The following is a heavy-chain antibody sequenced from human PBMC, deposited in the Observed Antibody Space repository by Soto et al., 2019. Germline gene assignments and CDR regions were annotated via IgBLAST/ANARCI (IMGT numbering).Heavy chain of an antibody. D-gene: IGHD3-10*01. CDR3: VRLASYRVREASKYGMDV. V-gene: IGHV5-51*01. J-gene: IGHJ6*02. CDR1: GYSFGHHW. Sequence: PGESLKISCEGSGYSFGHHWSGWVRQMPGKGLEWMVIIYPGDSDTRYSPSFQGQVTISADKSISTAYLQWSRLKASDTAMYYCVRLASYRVREASKYGMDVWGQGTTVTVSS. CDR2: IYPGDSDT.